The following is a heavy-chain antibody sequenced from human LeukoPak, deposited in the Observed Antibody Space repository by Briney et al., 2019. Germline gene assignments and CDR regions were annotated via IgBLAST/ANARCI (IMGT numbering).Heavy chain of an antibody. CDR2: IYPGDSDT. D-gene: IGHD3-10*01. CDR1: GYSFASYW. Sequence: GESLKISCKGSGYSFASYWIGWVRQMPGKGLEWMGIIYPGDSDTRYSPSFQGQVTISADKSISTAYLQWSSLKASDTAMYYCASLGSGSYYPFDAFDIWGQGTMVTVSS. J-gene: IGHJ3*02. V-gene: IGHV5-51*01. CDR3: ASLGSGSYYPFDAFDI.